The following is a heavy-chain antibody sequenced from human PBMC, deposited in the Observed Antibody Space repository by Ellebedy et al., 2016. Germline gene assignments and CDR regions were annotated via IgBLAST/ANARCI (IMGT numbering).Heavy chain of an antibody. CDR2: IYYSGST. J-gene: IGHJ6*02. D-gene: IGHD6-19*01. V-gene: IGHV4-59*13. CDR1: GGSISSYY. CDR3: ARARAGDYYYYGMDV. Sequence: SETLSLXXTVSGGSISSYYWSWIRQPPGKGLEWIGYIYYSGSTNYNPSLKSRVTISVDTSKNQFSLKLSSVTAADTAVYYCARARAGDYYYYGMDVWGQGTTVTVSS.